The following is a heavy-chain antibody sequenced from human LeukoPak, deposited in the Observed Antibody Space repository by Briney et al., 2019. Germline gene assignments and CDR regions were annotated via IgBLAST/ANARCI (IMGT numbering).Heavy chain of an antibody. V-gene: IGHV4-59*01. CDR1: GGSISSYY. J-gene: IGHJ5*02. D-gene: IGHD3-10*01. CDR2: IYNSGST. CDR3: ASSRRGRPPTWFGP. Sequence: PSETLSLTCTVSGGSISSYYWSWIRQPPRKGLEWIGYIYNSGSTNYNPSLKGRVTTSVDTSKNQVSLKLSSVTAADTAVYYCASSRRGRPPTWFGPWGQGTLVTVSS.